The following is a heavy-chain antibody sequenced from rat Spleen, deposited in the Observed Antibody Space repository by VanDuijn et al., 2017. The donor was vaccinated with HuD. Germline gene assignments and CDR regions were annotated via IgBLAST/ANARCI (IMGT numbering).Heavy chain of an antibody. Sequence: EVQLVESGGGLVQPGRSLKLSCAASGFTFSNYGMHWIRQAPTKGLEWVASIRYDGGNTYYRDSVKGRFTISRDNAKNSLYLQMDSLRSEDTATYYCTTVSYGGGYWGQGTLVTVSS. V-gene: IGHV5-20*01. CDR2: IRYDGGNT. CDR3: TTVSYGGGY. J-gene: IGHJ3*01. D-gene: IGHD1-11*01. CDR1: GFTFSNYG.